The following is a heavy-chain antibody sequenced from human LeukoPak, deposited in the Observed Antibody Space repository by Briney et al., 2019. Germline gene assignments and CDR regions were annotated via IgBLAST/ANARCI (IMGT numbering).Heavy chain of an antibody. Sequence: GGSLRLSCAASGFTFSDYYMSWIRQAPGKWLEWFSYISSSGSYIYYADSVKGRFTIYRDNAKNSLYLQMNSLRAGDTAVFYCASLSSPTDYWGQGTLVTVSS. D-gene: IGHD6-6*01. CDR3: ASLSSPTDY. V-gene: IGHV3-11*04. CDR1: GFTFSDYY. CDR2: ISSSGSYI. J-gene: IGHJ4*02.